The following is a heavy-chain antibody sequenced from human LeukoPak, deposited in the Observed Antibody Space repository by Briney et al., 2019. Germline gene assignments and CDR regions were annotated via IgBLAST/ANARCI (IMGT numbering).Heavy chain of an antibody. CDR3: ARILWFGELLYPPDY. J-gene: IGHJ4*02. CDR2: IYPGDSDT. Sequence: GESLKISCEGSGYSFTSCWIGWVRQMPGKGLEWMGIIYPGDSDTRYSPSFQGQVTISADKSISTAYLQWSSLKASDTAMYYCARILWFGELLYPPDYWGQGTLVTVSS. CDR1: GYSFTSCW. V-gene: IGHV5-51*01. D-gene: IGHD3-10*01.